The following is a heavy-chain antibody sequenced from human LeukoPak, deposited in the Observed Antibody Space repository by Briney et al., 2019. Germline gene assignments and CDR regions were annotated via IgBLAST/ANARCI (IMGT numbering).Heavy chain of an antibody. CDR2: INHSGST. Sequence: SETLSLTCAVYGGSFSGYYWSWIRQSPGKGLEWIGEINHSGSTNYNPSLKSRVTISVDTSKNQFSLKLSSATAADTAVYYCARGRSYYYDSSGYSDYWGQGTLVTVSS. J-gene: IGHJ4*02. CDR3: ARGRSYYYDSSGYSDY. D-gene: IGHD3-22*01. CDR1: GGSFSGYY. V-gene: IGHV4-34*01.